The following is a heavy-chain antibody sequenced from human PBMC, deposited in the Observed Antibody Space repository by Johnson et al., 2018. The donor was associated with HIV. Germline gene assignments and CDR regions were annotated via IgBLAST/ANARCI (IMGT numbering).Heavy chain of an antibody. CDR3: ARRTLGGYCPNGICPINAVDV. D-gene: IGHD2-8*01. V-gene: IGHV3-73*01. Sequence: VLLVESGGDVVQPGRSLKLSCAASGFTFSGSAIHWVRQTPGKGLEWVGHIGTKTDNYATAYVESVKGRFSVSRDDSKNTAYLEMNSLKIEDTAVYYCARRTLGGYCPNGICPINAVDVWGQGTMVTVAS. J-gene: IGHJ3*01. CDR1: GFTFSGSA. CDR2: IGTKTDNYAT.